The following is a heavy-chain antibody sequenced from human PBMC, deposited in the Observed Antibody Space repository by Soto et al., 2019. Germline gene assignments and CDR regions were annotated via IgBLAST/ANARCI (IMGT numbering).Heavy chain of an antibody. CDR3: ARAQH. Sequence: ASVKVSCKASGYTFTSYGISWVRQAPGQGLEWMGWISAYNGYTNYAQKFQGRVTLIRDTSASTAYMELSSLRSEDTAVYYCARAQHWGQGTLVTVSS. CDR2: ISAYNGYT. J-gene: IGHJ1*01. CDR1: GYTFTSYG. V-gene: IGHV1-18*01.